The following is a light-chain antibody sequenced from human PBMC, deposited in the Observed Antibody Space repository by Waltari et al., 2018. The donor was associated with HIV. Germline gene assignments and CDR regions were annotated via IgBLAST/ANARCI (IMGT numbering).Light chain of an antibody. J-gene: IGLJ1*01. CDR2: DVS. V-gene: IGLV2-14*01. Sequence: QSALTQPASVSGCPGQSITISCTGTSSDVGGNKYVSWYQQHPGKAPKLMIYDVSNRPLGVSTRFSGSKSGNTASLTISGLRAEDEADYFCSSYTSSRTPYYVLGTGTEVTVL. CDR1: SSDVGGNKY. CDR3: SSYTSSRTPYYV.